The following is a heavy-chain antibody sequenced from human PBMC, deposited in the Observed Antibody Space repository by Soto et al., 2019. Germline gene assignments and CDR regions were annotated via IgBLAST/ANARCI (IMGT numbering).Heavy chain of an antibody. CDR2: ISGSGAST. CDR3: AKYSSSWDEDY. CDR1: GFTFAVYP. D-gene: IGHD6-19*01. V-gene: IGHV3-23*01. J-gene: IGHJ4*02. Sequence: EVQLLESGGGLVQPGGSLRLSCAASGFTFAVYPMPWVRQAPGGGLQWVSSISGSGASTFYADSVKGRFTISRDNSKNTLTLQMSSLRAGDTAIYYCAKYSSSWDEDYWGQGTLVTVSS.